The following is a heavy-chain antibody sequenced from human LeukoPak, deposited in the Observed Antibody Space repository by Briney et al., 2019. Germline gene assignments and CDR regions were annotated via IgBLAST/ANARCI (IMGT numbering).Heavy chain of an antibody. CDR1: GGTFSSYA. D-gene: IGHD2-15*01. V-gene: IGHV1-69*05. CDR2: IIPIFGTA. CDR3: ASGSSPPSYFDY. J-gene: IGHJ4*02. Sequence: ASVKVSCKASGGTFSSYAISWVRQAPGQGLEWMGRIIPIFGTANYAQKFQGRVTITTDESTSTAYMELNSLRSEDTAVYYCASGSSPPSYFDYWGQGTLVTVSS.